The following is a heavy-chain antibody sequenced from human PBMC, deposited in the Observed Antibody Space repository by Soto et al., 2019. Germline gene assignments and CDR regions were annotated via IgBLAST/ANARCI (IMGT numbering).Heavy chain of an antibody. V-gene: IGHV1-18*01. J-gene: IGHJ6*04. CDR3: ARGGYYDKSWGKLRHYGLDV. CDR1: GYTFIRYG. CDR2: ISPYNDYT. Sequence: QVQLAQSANEVKKPGASVRVSCKAAGYTFIRYGIAWVRQAPGQGLEWMGWISPYNDYTVYAQKFQGRVSMTADTSTRTVYMNLRGLKSDDKAVYYCARGGYYDKSWGKLRHYGLDVWGKGTSVSVSS. D-gene: IGHD3-16*01.